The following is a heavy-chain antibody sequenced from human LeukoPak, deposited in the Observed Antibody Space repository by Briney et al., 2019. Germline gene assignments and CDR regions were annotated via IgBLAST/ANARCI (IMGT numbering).Heavy chain of an antibody. Sequence: PSQTLSLTCTVSGGSISSGDYYWSWIRQPPGKGLEWFGYIYYSGSTYYNPSLKSRVTISVDTSKNQFSLKLSSVTAADTAVYYCARVPIAAAGTVDYWGQGTLVTVSS. CDR3: ARVPIAAAGTVDY. J-gene: IGHJ4*02. CDR2: IYYSGST. CDR1: GGSISSGDYY. D-gene: IGHD6-13*01. V-gene: IGHV4-30-4*08.